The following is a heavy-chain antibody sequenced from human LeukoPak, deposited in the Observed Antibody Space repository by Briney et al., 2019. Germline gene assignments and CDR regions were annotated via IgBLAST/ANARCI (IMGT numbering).Heavy chain of an antibody. D-gene: IGHD3-3*01. CDR2: IYTSGST. Sequence: SQTLSLTCTDSSGSISSGSYYWSWIRQPAGKGLEWIGRIYTSGSTNYNPSLKSRVTISVDTSKNQFSLKLSSVTAADTAVYYCARSYYDFWSGYYYYYYMDVWGKGTTVTVS. V-gene: IGHV4-61*02. J-gene: IGHJ6*03. CDR3: ARSYYDFWSGYYYYYYMDV. CDR1: SGSISSGSYY.